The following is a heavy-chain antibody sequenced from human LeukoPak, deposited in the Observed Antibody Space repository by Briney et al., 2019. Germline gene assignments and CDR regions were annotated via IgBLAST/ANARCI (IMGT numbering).Heavy chain of an antibody. V-gene: IGHV4-59*01. CDR1: GGSISSYY. D-gene: IGHD1-14*01. CDR2: ISYSGST. CDR3: ARETGDYGYFDL. J-gene: IGHJ2*01. Sequence: SETLSLTCTVSGGSISSYYWSWIRQPPGKGLEWIGYISYSGSTNYNPSLTSRVTISLDTSKNHFSLRMGSVTAADTAVYYCARETGDYGYFDLWGRGTLVTVSS.